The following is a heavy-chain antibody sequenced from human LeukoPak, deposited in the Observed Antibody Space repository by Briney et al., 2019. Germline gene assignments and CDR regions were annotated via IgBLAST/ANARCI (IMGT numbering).Heavy chain of an antibody. J-gene: IGHJ3*02. Sequence: PSETLSLTCTVSGGSVSSGSYYWSRIRQPPGKGLEWIGYIYYSGSTNYNPSLKSRVTISVDTSKNQFSLKLSSVTAADTAVYYCATSGYSSGWYGAFDIWGQGTMVTVSS. CDR2: IYYSGST. D-gene: IGHD6-19*01. CDR3: ATSGYSSGWYGAFDI. V-gene: IGHV4-61*01. CDR1: GGSVSSGSYY.